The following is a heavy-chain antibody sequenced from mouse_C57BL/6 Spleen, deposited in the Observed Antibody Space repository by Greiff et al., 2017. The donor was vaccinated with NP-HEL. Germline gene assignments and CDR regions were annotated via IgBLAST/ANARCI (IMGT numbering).Heavy chain of an antibody. CDR3: ATDYDGRRFAY. D-gene: IGHD2-4*01. V-gene: IGHV1-69*01. CDR1: GYTFTSYW. J-gene: IGHJ3*01. CDR2: IDPSDSYT. Sequence: QVQLQQPGAELVMPGASVKLSCKASGYTFTSYWMHWVKQRPGQGLEWIGEIDPSDSYTNYNQKFKGKSTLTVDKSSSTAYMQLSSLTSEDSAVYYCATDYDGRRFAYWGQGTLVTGAA.